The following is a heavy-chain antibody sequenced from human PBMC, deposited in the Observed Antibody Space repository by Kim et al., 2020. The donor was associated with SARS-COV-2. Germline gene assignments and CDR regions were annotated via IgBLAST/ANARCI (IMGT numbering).Heavy chain of an antibody. CDR2: IYHSGST. J-gene: IGHJ5*02. CDR3: ASMKAVLLWFGELSIRGPQNWFDP. D-gene: IGHD3-10*01. V-gene: IGHV4-4*02. CDR1: GGSISSSNW. Sequence: SETLSLTCAVSGGSISSSNWWSWVRQPPGKGLEWIGEIYHSGSTNYNPSLKSRVTISVDKSKNQFSLKLSSVTAADTAVYYCASMKAVLLWFGELSIRGPQNWFDPWGQGTLVTVSS.